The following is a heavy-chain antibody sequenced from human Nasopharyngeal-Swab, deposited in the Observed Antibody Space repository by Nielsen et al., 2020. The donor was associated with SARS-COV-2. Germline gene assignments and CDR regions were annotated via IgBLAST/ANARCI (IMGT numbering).Heavy chain of an antibody. CDR2: ISDGGGST. V-gene: IGHV3-23*01. D-gene: IGHD6-13*01. CDR1: GFTFSYYA. J-gene: IGHJ6*02. CDR3: AKVLAAAVAYYYGMDV. Sequence: GESLKISCTASGFTFSYYAMNWVRQAPGKGLEWVSGISDGGGSTSYADSAKGRFTISRDNSKKTLYLQMNSLTAEDTAAYYCAKVLAAAVAYYYGMDVWGQGTTVTVSS.